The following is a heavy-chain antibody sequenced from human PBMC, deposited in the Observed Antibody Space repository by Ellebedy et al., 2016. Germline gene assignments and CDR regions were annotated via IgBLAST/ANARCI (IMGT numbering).Heavy chain of an antibody. CDR1: GFSVSSNY. V-gene: IGHV3-53*01. J-gene: IGHJ3*02. CDR2: IYDGGST. CDR3: VRVIHYAFDI. Sequence: GGSLRLXCAASGFSVSSNYMSWVRQAPGKGLEWVSVIYDGGSTYYADSVKGRFTISRDNSKNTLRLQMSSLRAEDTAVYYCVRVIHYAFDIWGQGTMVTVSP.